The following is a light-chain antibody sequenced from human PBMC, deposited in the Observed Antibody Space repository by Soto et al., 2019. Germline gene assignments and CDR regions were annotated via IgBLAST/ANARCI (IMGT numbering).Light chain of an antibody. CDR2: GAS. V-gene: IGKV3-11*01. Sequence: EVVLTQSPATLSLSPGERATLSCRASQNVRTFLDWYQQKPGQAPRLLIYGASNRATGIPARFSGSGSGTDFTLTISSLEPEDFAVYYCQQRSSWPFTFGPGTKVDIK. CDR1: QNVRTF. CDR3: QQRSSWPFT. J-gene: IGKJ3*01.